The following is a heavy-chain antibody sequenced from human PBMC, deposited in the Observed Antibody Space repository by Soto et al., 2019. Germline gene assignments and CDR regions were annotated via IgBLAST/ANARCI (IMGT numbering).Heavy chain of an antibody. CDR2: VYYSGNT. CDR3: ARKGAAASYAHYYMDV. CDR1: GGSISPSY. J-gene: IGHJ6*03. D-gene: IGHD6-13*01. Sequence: PSETLSLTCTASGGSISPSYWSWIWQPPGKGLEWIGYVYYSGNTNYNPSLESRVTISVDTSRNRFSLNLTSATAADTAVYYCARKGAAASYAHYYMDVWGRGTAVTVSS. V-gene: IGHV4-59*01.